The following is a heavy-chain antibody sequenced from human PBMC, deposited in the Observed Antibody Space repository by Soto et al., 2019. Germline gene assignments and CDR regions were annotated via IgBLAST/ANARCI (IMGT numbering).Heavy chain of an antibody. CDR1: GFTFSSYS. V-gene: IGHV3-21*01. CDR2: ISSSSSYI. Sequence: GGSLRLSCAASGFTFSSYSMNWVRQAPGKGLEWVSSISSSSSYIYYADSVKGRFTISRDNAKNSLYLQMNSLRAEDTAVYYCARDLTTHYDFWSGYYSFDPWGQGTLVTVSS. J-gene: IGHJ5*02. CDR3: ARDLTTHYDFWSGYYSFDP. D-gene: IGHD3-3*01.